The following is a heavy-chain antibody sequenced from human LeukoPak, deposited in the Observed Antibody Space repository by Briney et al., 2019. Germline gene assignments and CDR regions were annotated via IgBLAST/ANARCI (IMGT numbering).Heavy chain of an antibody. D-gene: IGHD6-19*01. CDR1: GLTVSHAW. V-gene: IGHV3-15*01. J-gene: IGHJ4*02. CDR2: IKNKADGGTT. Sequence: GGSLRLSCAASGLTVSHAWMSWFRQAPGKGLDWVGRIKNKADGGTTDYAAPVKGRFTISRDDSKNTLYLQMNSLKAEDTGLYYCVSYSNAWSHWGQGTLDTVSS. CDR3: VSYSNAWSH.